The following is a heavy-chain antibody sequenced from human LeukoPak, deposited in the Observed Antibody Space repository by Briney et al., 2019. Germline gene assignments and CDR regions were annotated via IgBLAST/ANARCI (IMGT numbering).Heavy chain of an antibody. CDR1: GGSISSYY. J-gene: IGHJ6*04. CDR3: ARGRYDILTGYDYYYYYGMDV. Sequence: SETLSPTCTVSGGSISSYYWSWIRQPPGKGLEWIGYIYYSGSTNYNPSLKSRVTISVDTSKNQFSLKLSSVTAADTAVYYCARGRYDILTGYDYYYYYGMDVWGKGTTVTVSS. CDR2: IYYSGST. V-gene: IGHV4-59*01. D-gene: IGHD3-9*01.